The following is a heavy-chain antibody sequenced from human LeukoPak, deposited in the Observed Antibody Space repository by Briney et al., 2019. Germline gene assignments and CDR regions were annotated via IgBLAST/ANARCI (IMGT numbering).Heavy chain of an antibody. CDR3: ARGARYCSGGSCYDY. CDR1: GGTFSSYA. Sequence: SVKVSCKASGGTFSSYAISWVRQAPGQGLEWMGRIIPIFGTANYAQKFQGRVTITTDESTSTAYMELSSLRSEDTAVYYCARGARYCSGGSCYDYWGQGTLVTVSS. V-gene: IGHV1-69*05. J-gene: IGHJ4*02. D-gene: IGHD2-15*01. CDR2: IIPIFGTA.